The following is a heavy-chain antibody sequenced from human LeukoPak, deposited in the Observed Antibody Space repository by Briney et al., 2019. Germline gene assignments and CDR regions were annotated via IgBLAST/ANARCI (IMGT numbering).Heavy chain of an antibody. CDR1: GYTFTNYF. J-gene: IGHJ4*02. CDR3: ARRFAEQWLDYFDY. Sequence: ASVKVSCKASGYTFTNYFIHWLRQAPGQGLEWMGLINPTVGSTHYAPKFQGRVAMTRDTSTSTFYMDLSSLRSEDTAVYYCARRFAEQWLDYFDYWGQGTLVTVSS. V-gene: IGHV1-46*01. CDR2: INPTVGST. D-gene: IGHD6-19*01.